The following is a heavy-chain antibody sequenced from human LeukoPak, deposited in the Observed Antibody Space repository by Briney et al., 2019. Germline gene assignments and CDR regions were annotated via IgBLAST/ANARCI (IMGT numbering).Heavy chain of an antibody. J-gene: IGHJ4*02. D-gene: IGHD3-10*01. CDR3: ASNYYGSGSLDY. Sequence: PSETLSLTCTVSGGSISSYYWSWIRQPPGKGLEWIGYIYCSGSTNYNPSLKSRVTISVDTSKNQFSLKLSSVTAADTAVYHCASNYYGSGSLDYWGQGNLVTVSS. CDR2: IYCSGST. CDR1: GGSISSYY. V-gene: IGHV4-59*08.